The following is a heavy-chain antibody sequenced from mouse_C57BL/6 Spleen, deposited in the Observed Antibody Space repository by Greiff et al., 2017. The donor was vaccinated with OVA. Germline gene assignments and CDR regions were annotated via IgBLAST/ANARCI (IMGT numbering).Heavy chain of an antibody. D-gene: IGHD1-1*01. CDR1: GFTFTDYY. V-gene: IGHV1-36*01. CDR3: ARDYYGSSSYYFDY. Sequence: EVQLQQSGPVLVKPGPSVKISCKASGFTFTDYYMHWVKQSHGKSLEWIGLVYPYNGGTSYNQKFKGQATLTLDTSSSTAYMELNSLTSEDSAVYYCARDYYGSSSYYFDYWGQGTTLTVSS. CDR2: VYPYNGGT. J-gene: IGHJ2*01.